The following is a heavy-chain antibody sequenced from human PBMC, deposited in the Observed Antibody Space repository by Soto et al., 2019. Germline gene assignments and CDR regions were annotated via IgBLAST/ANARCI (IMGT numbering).Heavy chain of an antibody. Sequence: QVQLVQYGAEVKKPGSSVKVSCKASGGTFSSYAISWVRQAPGQGLEWMGGIIPIFGTANYAQKFQGRVTITADESTSTAYMELSSLRSEDTAVYYCAREGPKHDDEDPYLDYWGQGTLVTVSS. D-gene: IGHD1-1*01. CDR3: AREGPKHDDEDPYLDY. CDR1: GGTFSSYA. V-gene: IGHV1-69*12. CDR2: IIPIFGTA. J-gene: IGHJ4*02.